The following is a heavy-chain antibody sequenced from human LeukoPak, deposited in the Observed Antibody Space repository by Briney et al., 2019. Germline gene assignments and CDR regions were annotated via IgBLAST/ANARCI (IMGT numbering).Heavy chain of an antibody. V-gene: IGHV5-51*01. D-gene: IGHD2-15*01. Sequence: ESLKISCKGSGYTFTSYWIGWVRQVPGKGLEWMGIIYPGDSDTRYSPSFQGQVTISADKSISTAYLQWSSLKASDTAMYYCARQQYCSGGSCYSPDAFDIWGQGTMVTVSS. J-gene: IGHJ3*02. CDR3: ARQQYCSGGSCYSPDAFDI. CDR1: GYTFTSYW. CDR2: IYPGDSDT.